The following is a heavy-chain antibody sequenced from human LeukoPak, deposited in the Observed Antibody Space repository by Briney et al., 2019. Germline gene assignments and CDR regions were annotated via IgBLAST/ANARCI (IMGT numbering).Heavy chain of an antibody. Sequence: GGSLRLSCAASGFIFDDYAMHWVRQAPGKGLEWVSGISWNSGSIDYADSVKGRFTISRDNAKNSMYLQMNSLRAEDMAVYYCAKGDQGYCSSTSCYMDNWGQGTLVTVSS. J-gene: IGHJ4*02. CDR3: AKGDQGYCSSTSCYMDN. D-gene: IGHD2-2*02. CDR2: ISWNSGSI. V-gene: IGHV3-9*03. CDR1: GFIFDDYA.